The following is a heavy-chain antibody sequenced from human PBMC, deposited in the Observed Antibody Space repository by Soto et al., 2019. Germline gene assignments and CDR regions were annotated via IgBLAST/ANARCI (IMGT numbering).Heavy chain of an antibody. CDR1: GGTFRSYG. D-gene: IGHD2-15*01. CDR2: IIPVFGTP. CDR3: ARAGRGLGCCSGGNCNWDFDL. J-gene: IGHJ2*01. V-gene: IGHV1-69*01. Sequence: QVQLVQSGTEVKKPGSSVKVSCRASGGTFRSYGISWVRQAPGQGLEWMGGIIPVFGTPNNAQKFQGRVTITADESTSTAYMELSSVRSDDTAVYFCARAGRGLGCCSGGNCNWDFDLWGRGTLVTVSS.